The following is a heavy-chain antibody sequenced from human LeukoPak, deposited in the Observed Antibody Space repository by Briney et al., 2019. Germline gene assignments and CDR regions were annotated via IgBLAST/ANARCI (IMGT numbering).Heavy chain of an antibody. V-gene: IGHV4-39*07. CDR3: ARAPRRTTRYHYFDY. Sequence: SETLSLTCTVSGGSISSSSYYWGWIRQPPGKGLEWIGSIYYSGSTYYNPSLKSRVTISVDTSKNQFSLKLSSVTAADTAVYYCARAPRRTTRYHYFDYWGQGTLVTVSS. D-gene: IGHD1-1*01. CDR2: IYYSGST. J-gene: IGHJ4*02. CDR1: GGSISSSSYY.